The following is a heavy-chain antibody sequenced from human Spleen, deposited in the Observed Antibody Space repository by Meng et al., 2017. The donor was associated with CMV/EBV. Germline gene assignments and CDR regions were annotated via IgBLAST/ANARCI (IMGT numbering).Heavy chain of an antibody. CDR2: ITALADST. CDR1: ASSVITSA. J-gene: IGHJ4*02. D-gene: IGHD3-22*01. V-gene: IGHV3-23*01. Sequence: SASSVITSAICALRHAPRKRLEWLSAITALADSTFSADSVKGLFTISRDNSKNTLYLHMNSLRAEDTALYYCAKDFSSGWYFHYWGQGTLVTVSS. CDR3: AKDFSSGWYFHY.